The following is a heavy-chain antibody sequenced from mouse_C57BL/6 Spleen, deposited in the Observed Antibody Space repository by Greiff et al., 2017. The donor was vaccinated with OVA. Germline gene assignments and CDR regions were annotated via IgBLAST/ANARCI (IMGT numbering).Heavy chain of an antibody. J-gene: IGHJ4*01. CDR2: INPSSGYT. CDR1: GYTFTSYT. Sequence: QVQLQQSGAELARPGASVKMSCKASGYTFTSYTMHWVKQRPGQGLEWIGYINPSSGYTKYNQKFKDKATLTADKSSSTAYMQLSSLTSEDSAVYYCAPDYGNYVNAMDYWGQGTSVTVSS. V-gene: IGHV1-4*01. D-gene: IGHD2-1*01. CDR3: APDYGNYVNAMDY.